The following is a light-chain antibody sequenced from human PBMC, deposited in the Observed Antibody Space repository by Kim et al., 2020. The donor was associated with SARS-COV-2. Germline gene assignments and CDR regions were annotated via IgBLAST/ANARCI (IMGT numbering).Light chain of an antibody. Sequence: GQSVIISCTGSSRDIGAYNYISWYQQPAGEVPKLMIVDVNKRPSGVPDRFSGSKSGNTASLTISGLQAEDEADYYCCSYAGRYTYVFGTGTKVTVL. V-gene: IGLV2-11*03. CDR3: CSYAGRYTYV. J-gene: IGLJ1*01. CDR1: SRDIGAYNY. CDR2: DVN.